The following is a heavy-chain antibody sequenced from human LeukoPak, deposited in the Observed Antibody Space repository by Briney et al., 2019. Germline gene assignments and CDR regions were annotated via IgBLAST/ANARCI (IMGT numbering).Heavy chain of an antibody. V-gene: IGHV3-53*01. CDR3: ARDLLYRFDP. D-gene: IGHD2-15*01. Sequence: PGGSLRLSCAASGFTVSSNYMSWVRQAPGKGLEWVSVIYSGGSTYYADSVKGRFTISRDNSKNTLYLQMNSLRAENTAVYYCARDLLYRFDPWGQGTLVTVSS. CDR2: IYSGGST. CDR1: GFTVSSNY. J-gene: IGHJ5*02.